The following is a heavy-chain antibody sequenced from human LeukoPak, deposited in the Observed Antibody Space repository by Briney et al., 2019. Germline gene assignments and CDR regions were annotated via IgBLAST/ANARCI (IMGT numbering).Heavy chain of an antibody. CDR2: IYYSGST. Sequence: SETLSLTCTVSGGSISSSSYYWGWIRQPPGKGLEWIGSIYYSGSTYYNPSLKSRVTISVDTSKNQFSLKLSSVTAADTAVYYCARHPSITMVRVYFDYWGQGTLVTVPS. CDR3: ARHPSITMVRVYFDY. J-gene: IGHJ4*02. CDR1: GGSISSSSYY. V-gene: IGHV4-39*01. D-gene: IGHD3-10*01.